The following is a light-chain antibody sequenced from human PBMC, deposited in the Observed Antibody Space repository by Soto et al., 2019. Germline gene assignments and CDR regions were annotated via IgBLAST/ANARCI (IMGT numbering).Light chain of an antibody. CDR3: SAYTGSLTPV. V-gene: IGLV2-14*01. CDR1: SSDVGAYNY. J-gene: IGLJ1*01. CDR2: EAS. Sequence: QSALTQPASVSGSPGQSITISCTGTSSDVGAYNYVSWYQQHPGKAPKLLIYEASNRPSGVSNLFSGSKSGNTASLTSSGLQAEDEADYYRSAYTGSLTPVFGAGTKLTVL.